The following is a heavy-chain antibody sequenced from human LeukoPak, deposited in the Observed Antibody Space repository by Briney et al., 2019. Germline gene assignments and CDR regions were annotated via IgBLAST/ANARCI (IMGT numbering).Heavy chain of an antibody. J-gene: IGHJ4*02. CDR2: IYYSGST. D-gene: IGHD3-16*01. CDR1: GFTFSNYW. Sequence: GSLRLSCAASGFTFSNYWMSWIRQPPGKGLEWIGYIYYSGSTNYNPSLKSRVTISVDTSKNQFSLKLSSVTAADTAVYYCARTTTSGGYYFDYWGQGTLVTVSS. V-gene: IGHV4-59*01. CDR3: ARTTTSGGYYFDY.